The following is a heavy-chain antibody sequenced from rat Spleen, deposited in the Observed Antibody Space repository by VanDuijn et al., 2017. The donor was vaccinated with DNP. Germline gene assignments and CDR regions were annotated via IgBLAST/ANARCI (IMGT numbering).Heavy chain of an antibody. Sequence: EVQLQESGPGLVKPSQSLSLTCSVTGYSITSNYWGWIRKFPGNKMEWIGHISYSGSTSYNPSLKSRISITRDTSKNQFFLHLNSVTTEDTATYYCARGGYDGSYYYSMDAWGQGTSVTVSS. V-gene: IGHV3-1*01. CDR1: GYSITSNY. D-gene: IGHD1-12*02. J-gene: IGHJ4*01. CDR3: ARGGYDGSYYYSMDA. CDR2: ISYSGST.